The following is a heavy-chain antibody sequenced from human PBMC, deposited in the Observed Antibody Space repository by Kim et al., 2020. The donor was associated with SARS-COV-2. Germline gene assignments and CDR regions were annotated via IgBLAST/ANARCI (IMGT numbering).Heavy chain of an antibody. V-gene: IGHV3-53*01. Sequence: GGSLRLSCAASGFTVSSNYMSWVRQAPGKGLEWVAIIYNGGKTYYADSVQGRFTISRDNYKNTLYLQMNSLRAEATAVYFCARVRFDWSYYFDYWGQGTLVTVSS. CDR1: GFTVSSNY. D-gene: IGHD3-9*01. CDR2: IYNGGKT. CDR3: ARVRFDWSYYFDY. J-gene: IGHJ4*02.